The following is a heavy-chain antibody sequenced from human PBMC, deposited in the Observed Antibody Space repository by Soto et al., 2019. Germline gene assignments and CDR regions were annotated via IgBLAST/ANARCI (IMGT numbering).Heavy chain of an antibody. CDR1: GGSISSYY. V-gene: IGHV4-59*01. Sequence: SETLSLTCTVSGGSISSYYLSWIRQPPGKGLEWIGYIYYSGSTNYNPSLKSRVTISVDTSKNQFSLKLSSVTAADTAVYYCARSMLRQFDYWGQGTLVNVSS. CDR3: ARSMLRQFDY. CDR2: IYYSGST. J-gene: IGHJ4*02. D-gene: IGHD2-8*01.